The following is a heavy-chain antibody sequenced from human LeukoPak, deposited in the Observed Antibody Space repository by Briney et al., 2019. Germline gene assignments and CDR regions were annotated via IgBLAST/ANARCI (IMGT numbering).Heavy chain of an antibody. CDR1: GFTFDKYA. CDR2: ISGSGSGGGA. D-gene: IGHD2-8*01. J-gene: IGHJ6*03. Sequence: PGGSLRLSCAASGFTFDKYAMTWVRQAPGKGLEWVSGISGSGSGGGAYYADSVKGRFTVSRDNSKNTLFLQMNSLRAEDTAVYYCAKAGIVLMFPSYMDVWGKGTTVTVSS. CDR3: AKAGIVLMFPSYMDV. V-gene: IGHV3-23*01.